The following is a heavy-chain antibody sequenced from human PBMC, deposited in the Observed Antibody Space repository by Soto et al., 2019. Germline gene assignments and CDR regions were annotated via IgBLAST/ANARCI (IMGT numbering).Heavy chain of an antibody. CDR1: GFSFNIYA. J-gene: IGHJ6*03. V-gene: IGHV3-23*01. CDR3: AKVPTYDYYYYMDV. CDR2: ISAGGGNT. Sequence: EVHLLESGGGLVQPGGSLRLSCAASGFSFNIYAMKWVRQAPGKGLECVSAISAGGGNTYYADSVKGRFTISRDNSKNTLYLQMNSLRADDTAVYYCAKVPTYDYYYYMDVWGKGTTVTVSS.